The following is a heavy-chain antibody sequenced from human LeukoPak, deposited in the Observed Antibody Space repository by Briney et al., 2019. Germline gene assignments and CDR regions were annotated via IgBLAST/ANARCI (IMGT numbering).Heavy chain of an antibody. CDR3: ARAVYYDSSGYYYFDY. V-gene: IGHV6-1*01. CDR2: TYYRSKWYN. D-gene: IGHD3-22*01. Sequence: SQTLSLTCAISGDSVSSNSAAWNWIRQSPSRGLEWLGRTYYRSKWYNDYAVSVKSRITINPDTSKNQFSLQLSSVTPEDTAVYYCARAVYYDSSGYYYFDYWGQGTLVTVSS. CDR1: GDSVSSNSAA. J-gene: IGHJ4*02.